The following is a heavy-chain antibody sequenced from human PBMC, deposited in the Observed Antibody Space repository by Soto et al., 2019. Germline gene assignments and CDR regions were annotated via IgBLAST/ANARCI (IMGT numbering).Heavy chain of an antibody. D-gene: IGHD3-22*01. CDR2: IVVGSGNT. J-gene: IGHJ4*02. CDR3: AAAANYYDSSGSPLGY. V-gene: IGHV1-58*01. CDR1: GFTFTSSA. Sequence: ASVKVSCKASGFTFTSSAVQWARQARGQRLEWIGWIVVGSGNTNYAQKFQERVTITRDMSTSTAYMELSSLRSEDTAVYYCAAAANYYDSSGSPLGYWGQGTLVTVSS.